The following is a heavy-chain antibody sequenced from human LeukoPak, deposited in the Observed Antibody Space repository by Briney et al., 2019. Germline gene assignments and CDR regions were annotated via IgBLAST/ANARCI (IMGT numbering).Heavy chain of an antibody. Sequence: GGSLRLSCAASGFTFNTYWMSWVRQAPGKGLEWVANIKQDESEKYYVDSVKGRFTISRDNAKNSLYLHMNSLRAEDTAVYYCARGRPRGNDYWGQGTLVTVSS. CDR3: ARGRPRGNDY. D-gene: IGHD4-23*01. V-gene: IGHV3-7*03. CDR1: GFTFNTYW. CDR2: IKQDESEK. J-gene: IGHJ4*02.